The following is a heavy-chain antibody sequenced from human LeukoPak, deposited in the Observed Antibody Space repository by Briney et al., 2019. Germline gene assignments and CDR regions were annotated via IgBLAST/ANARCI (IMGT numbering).Heavy chain of an antibody. V-gene: IGHV3-30*04. CDR2: ISYDGSNK. CDR1: EFTFSSYA. Sequence: PGGSLRLSCAASEFTFSSYAMHWVRQAPGKGLEWVAVISYDGSNKYYADSVKGRFTISRDNSKNTLYLQMNSLRAEDTAVYYCAKAPPGYYGSGWHYMDVWGKGTTVTISS. CDR3: AKAPPGYYGSGWHYMDV. D-gene: IGHD3-10*01. J-gene: IGHJ6*03.